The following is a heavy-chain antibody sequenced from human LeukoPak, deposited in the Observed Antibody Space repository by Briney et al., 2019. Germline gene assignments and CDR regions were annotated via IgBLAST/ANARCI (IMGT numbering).Heavy chain of an antibody. V-gene: IGHV3-53*01. CDR3: ARDLAVAGTRDAFDI. CDR2: IYSGGST. J-gene: IGHJ3*02. CDR1: GFTFSSYA. Sequence: GGSLRLSCAASGFTFSSYAMSWVCQAPAMSWVRQAPGKGLEWVSVIYSGGSTYYADSVKGRFTISRDNSKNTLYLQMNSLRAEDTAVYYCARDLAVAGTRDAFDIWGQGTMVTVSS. D-gene: IGHD6-19*01.